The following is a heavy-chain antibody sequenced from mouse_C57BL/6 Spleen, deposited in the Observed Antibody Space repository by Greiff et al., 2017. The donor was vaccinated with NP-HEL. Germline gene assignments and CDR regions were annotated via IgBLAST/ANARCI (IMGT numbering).Heavy chain of an antibody. CDR1: GYTFTSYW. V-gene: IGHV1-50*01. Sequence: QVQLQQPGAELVKPGASVKLSCEASGYTFTSYWMQWVKQRPGQGLEWIGEIDPSDSYTNYNQKFKGKATLTVDTSSSTAYMQLSSLTSEDSAVYYCARGNSNYFDYWGQGTTLTVSS. CDR2: IDPSDSYT. J-gene: IGHJ2*01. D-gene: IGHD2-5*01. CDR3: ARGNSNYFDY.